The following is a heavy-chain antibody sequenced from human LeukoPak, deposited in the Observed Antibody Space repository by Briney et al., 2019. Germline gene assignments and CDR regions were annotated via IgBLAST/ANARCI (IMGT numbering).Heavy chain of an antibody. V-gene: IGHV5-51*01. J-gene: IGHJ4*02. Sequence: GESLKISCKASGYSFTSNWIGWVRQMPGEGLEWMGIIFPGDSDTRYNPSFQGQVTISADKSISTSYLQWSSLKASDTAIYYCATHYSSDLLLDYWGQGTLVTVSS. CDR3: ATHYSSDLLLDY. CDR1: GYSFTSNW. CDR2: IFPGDSDT. D-gene: IGHD5-18*01.